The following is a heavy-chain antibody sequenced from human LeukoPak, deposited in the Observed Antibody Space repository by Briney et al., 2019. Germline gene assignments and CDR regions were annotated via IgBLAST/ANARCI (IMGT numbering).Heavy chain of an antibody. J-gene: IGHJ4*02. Sequence: GGSLRLSCAASGSTFSSYGMHWVRQAPGKGLEWVAIIWYDGSNKYYADSVKGRFTISRDNSKNTLYPQMNSLRAEDTAVYYCARDHDAIEYWGQGTLVTVSS. CDR1: GSTFSSYG. CDR3: ARDHDAIEY. CDR2: IWYDGSNK. D-gene: IGHD1-1*01. V-gene: IGHV3-33*01.